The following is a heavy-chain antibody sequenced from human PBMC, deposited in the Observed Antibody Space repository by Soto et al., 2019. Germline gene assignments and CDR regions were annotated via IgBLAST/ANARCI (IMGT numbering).Heavy chain of an antibody. CDR3: ARGAATNYYYYYMDV. V-gene: IGHV4-4*02. Sequence: SETLSLTCAFSSGSIRSSNWWIWVRQPPGRGLEWIGEIYHSGSTNYNPSLKSRVTISVDKSKNQFSLKLSSVTAADTAVYYCARGAATNYYYYYMDVWGKGTTVTVSS. D-gene: IGHD6-25*01. CDR1: SGSIRSSNW. CDR2: IYHSGST. J-gene: IGHJ6*03.